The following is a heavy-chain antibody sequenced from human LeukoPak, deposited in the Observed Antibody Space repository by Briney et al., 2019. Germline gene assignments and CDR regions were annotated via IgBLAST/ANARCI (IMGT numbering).Heavy chain of an antibody. D-gene: IGHD1-26*01. CDR2: IIPILGIA. Sequence: SVKVSCKASGGTFSSYAISWVRRAPGQGLEWMGRIIPILGIANYAQKFQGRVTITADKSTSTAYMELSSLRSEDTAVYYCAYALPPYYFDYWGQGTLVTVSS. CDR1: GGTFSSYA. CDR3: AYALPPYYFDY. V-gene: IGHV1-69*04. J-gene: IGHJ4*02.